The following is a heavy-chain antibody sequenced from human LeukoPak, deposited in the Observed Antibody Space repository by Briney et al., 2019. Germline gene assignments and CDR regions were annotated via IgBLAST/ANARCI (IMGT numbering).Heavy chain of an antibody. CDR1: GGSISSYY. CDR2: IYTSGST. Sequence: SETLSPTCTVSGGSISSYYWSWIRQPAGKGLEWIGRIYTSGSTNYNPSLKSRVTMSVDTSKNQFSLKLSSVTAADTAVYYCARVGDYYDSSGYQSAFDYWGQGTLVTVSS. J-gene: IGHJ4*02. CDR3: ARVGDYYDSSGYQSAFDY. V-gene: IGHV4-4*07. D-gene: IGHD3-22*01.